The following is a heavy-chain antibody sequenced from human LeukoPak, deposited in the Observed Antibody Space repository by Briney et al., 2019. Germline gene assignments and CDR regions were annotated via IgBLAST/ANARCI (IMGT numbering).Heavy chain of an antibody. CDR2: ISSSSSYI. CDR1: RFTFSSYN. Sequence: GGSLRLSCAASRFTFSSYNMNWVRQAPGKGLEWVSSISSSSSYIYYADSVKGRFTISRDNAKNSLYLQMNSLRAEDTAVYYCARDPSDYADAFDIWGQGTMVTVSS. V-gene: IGHV3-21*01. CDR3: ARDPSDYADAFDI. J-gene: IGHJ3*02. D-gene: IGHD4-17*01.